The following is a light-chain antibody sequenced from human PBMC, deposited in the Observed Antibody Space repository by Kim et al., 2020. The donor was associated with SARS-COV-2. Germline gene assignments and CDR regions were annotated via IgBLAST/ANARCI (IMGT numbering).Light chain of an antibody. J-gene: IGLJ3*02. CDR3: QTWGTGIQGV. CDR2: LNSDGSH. CDR1: SGHSSYA. V-gene: IGLV4-69*01. Sequence: VKLTCTLSSGHSSYAIAWHQQQPEKGPRYLMKLNSDGSHSKGDGIPDRFSGSSAGAERYLTISSLQSEDEADYYCQTWGTGIQGVFGGGTQLTVL.